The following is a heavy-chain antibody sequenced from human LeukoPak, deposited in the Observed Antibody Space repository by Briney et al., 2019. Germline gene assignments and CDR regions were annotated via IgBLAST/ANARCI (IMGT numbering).Heavy chain of an antibody. Sequence: GGSLRLSCAASGFTSTTYAMSWVRQTPGKGLEWVSTFSGSVDTTYHADSVKGRFTISRDNSKNTVYLQMNSLRAEDTAVYYCAKASAGTCSGARCYYFDSWGQGTPVTVSS. V-gene: IGHV3-23*01. J-gene: IGHJ4*02. CDR3: AKASAGTCSGARCYYFDS. CDR2: FSGSVDTT. D-gene: IGHD2-15*01. CDR1: GFTSTTYA.